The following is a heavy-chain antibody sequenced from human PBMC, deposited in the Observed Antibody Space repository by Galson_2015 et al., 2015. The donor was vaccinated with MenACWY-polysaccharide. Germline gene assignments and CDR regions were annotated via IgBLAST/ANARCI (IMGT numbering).Heavy chain of an antibody. CDR2: INGAGSTT. Sequence: SLRLSCAASEFTFSGYWMHWVRQAPGKGLVWVSRINGAGSTTSCADSVKGRFTISRDNAQHMLYLQMNSLRAEDTAVYYCARGGDGYGNFDYWCQGILVTVSS. CDR3: ARGGDGYGNFDY. CDR1: EFTFSGYW. J-gene: IGHJ4*02. D-gene: IGHD5-24*01. V-gene: IGHV3-74*01.